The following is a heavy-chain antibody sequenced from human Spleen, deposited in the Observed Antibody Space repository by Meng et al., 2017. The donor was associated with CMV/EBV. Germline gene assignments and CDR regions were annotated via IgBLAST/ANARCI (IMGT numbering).Heavy chain of an antibody. Sequence: ISCKGSGYSFTSYWIGWVRQMPGKGLEWIGIIYPGDSDTRYSPSFQGQVTISVDKSITTAYLQWNSLKASDTAMYYCARRTDYRGDYWGQGTLVTVSS. CDR1: GYSFTSYW. V-gene: IGHV5-51*01. CDR3: ARRTDYRGDY. J-gene: IGHJ4*02. D-gene: IGHD4-11*01. CDR2: IYPGDSDT.